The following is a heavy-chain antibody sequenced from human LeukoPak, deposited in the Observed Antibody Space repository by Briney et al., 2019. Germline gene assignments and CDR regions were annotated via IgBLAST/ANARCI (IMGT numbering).Heavy chain of an antibody. CDR2: INKEGSEE. J-gene: IGHJ4*02. D-gene: IGHD6-19*01. Sequence: GGSLRLSCAASGFTFRDAWMSWVRQVPGKGLEWVANINKEGSEENYVDSVKGRFTISRDNAKNSLYLQMNSLRVEDTAVYYCARGGGSGWPFDYWGQGTLVTVSS. CDR1: GFTFRDAW. CDR3: ARGGGSGWPFDY. V-gene: IGHV3-7*01.